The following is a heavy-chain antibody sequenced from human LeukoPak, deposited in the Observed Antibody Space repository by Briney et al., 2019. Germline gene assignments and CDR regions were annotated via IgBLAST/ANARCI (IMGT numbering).Heavy chain of an antibody. CDR3: AKSSGYNSRGWFDP. CDR2: ISGSGGST. Sequence: GGSLRLSCAVSGFTFSNYGISWVRQAPGKGLEWVSAISGSGGSTYYADSVKGRFTISRDNSKNTMYLQMNSLRAEDTAIYHCAKSSGYNSRGWFDPWGQGTLVTVSS. V-gene: IGHV3-23*01. D-gene: IGHD6-13*01. J-gene: IGHJ5*02. CDR1: GFTFSNYG.